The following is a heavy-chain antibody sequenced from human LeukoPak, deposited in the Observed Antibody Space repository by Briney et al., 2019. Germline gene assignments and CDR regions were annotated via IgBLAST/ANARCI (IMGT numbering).Heavy chain of an antibody. J-gene: IGHJ3*02. V-gene: IGHV4-39*07. CDR2: IYYSGST. CDR3: ARLLTKGIAAAGTKAFDI. D-gene: IGHD6-13*01. Sequence: SETLSLTCTVSGGSISSSSYYWGWIRQPPGKGLEWIGSIYYSGSTYYNPSLKSRVTISVDTSKNQFSLKLSSVTAADTAVYYCARLLTKGIAAAGTKAFDIWGQGTMVTVSS. CDR1: GGSISSSSYY.